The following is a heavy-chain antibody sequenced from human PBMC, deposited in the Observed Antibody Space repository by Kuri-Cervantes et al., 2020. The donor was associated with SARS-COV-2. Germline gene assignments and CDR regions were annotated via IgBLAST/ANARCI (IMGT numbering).Heavy chain of an antibody. V-gene: IGHV1-18*01. CDR3: ARGRCSSTSCYGYYYYYYGMDV. D-gene: IGHD2-2*01. CDR1: GYTFTSYG. Sequence: ASVQVSCKASGYTFTSYGISWVRQAPGQGLEWMGWISAYNGNTNYAQKLQGRVTMTTDISTSTAYMELRSLRSDDTAVYYCARGRCSSTSCYGYYYYYYGMDVWGQGTTVTVSS. CDR2: ISAYNGNT. J-gene: IGHJ6*02.